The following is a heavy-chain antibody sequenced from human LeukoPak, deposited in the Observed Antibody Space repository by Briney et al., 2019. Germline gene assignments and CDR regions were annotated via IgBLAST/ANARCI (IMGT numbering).Heavy chain of an antibody. V-gene: IGHV3-11*04. CDR3: ARDLSWAFDY. J-gene: IGHJ4*02. CDR1: GFTFTDYN. Sequence: GGSLRLSCAASGFTFTDYNMNWIRQAPGKGLEWISNIHGGGSLISYADSVKGRFTVSRDNAKNSVSLQMNSLRDEDTAVYFCARDLSWAFDYWGQGTLVTVSS. D-gene: IGHD3-16*01. CDR2: IHGGGSLI.